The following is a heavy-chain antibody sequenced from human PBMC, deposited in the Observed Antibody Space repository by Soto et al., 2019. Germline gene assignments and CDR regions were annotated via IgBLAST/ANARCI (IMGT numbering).Heavy chain of an antibody. CDR2: IYYSGST. Sequence: SETLSLTCTVSGGSISSGDYYWSWIRQPPGKGLEWIGYIYYSGSTYYNPSLKSRVTISVDTSKNQFSLKLSSVTAADTAVYYCAGLQSMRLSGPDLWGPGTLVTVSS. CDR3: AGLQSMRLSGPDL. J-gene: IGHJ5*02. CDR1: GGSISSGDYY. V-gene: IGHV4-30-4*01. D-gene: IGHD3-16*02.